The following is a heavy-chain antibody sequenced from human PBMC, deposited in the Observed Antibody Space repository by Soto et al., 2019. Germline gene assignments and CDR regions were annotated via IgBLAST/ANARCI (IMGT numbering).Heavy chain of an antibody. V-gene: IGHV1-69*04. CDR2: IIPILGIA. CDR1: GGTFSSYT. D-gene: IGHD3-9*01. J-gene: IGHJ4*02. Sequence: GASVKVSCKASGGTFSSYTISWVRQAPGQGLEWMGRIIPILGIANYAQKVQGRVTITADKSTSTAYMELSSLRSEDTAVYYFARESRYDILTGYSTLFDYWGQGTLVTVSS. CDR3: ARESRYDILTGYSTLFDY.